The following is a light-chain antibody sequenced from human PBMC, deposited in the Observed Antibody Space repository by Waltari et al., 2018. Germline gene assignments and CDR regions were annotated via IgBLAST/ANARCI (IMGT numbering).Light chain of an antibody. Sequence: QAGLTQPPSVSKALRQTATLTCTGNSNNVGNQGAAWRQHHRGHPPKLLSYRNNNRPSGISERFSASRSGTTASLTITGLQPEDEADYYCSAWDSNLVAVVFGGGTKLTVL. CDR1: SNNVGNQG. CDR3: SAWDSNLVAVV. J-gene: IGLJ3*02. CDR2: RNN. V-gene: IGLV10-54*04.